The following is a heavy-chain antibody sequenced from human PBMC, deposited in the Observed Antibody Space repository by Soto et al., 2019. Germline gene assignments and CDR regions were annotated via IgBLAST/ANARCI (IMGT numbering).Heavy chain of an antibody. CDR2: IWYDGSNK. CDR3: ARALDFWSAYFDY. CDR1: GFTFSTYG. V-gene: IGHV3-30*19. Sequence: GGSLRLSCAASGFTFSTYGMHRVRQAPGKGLEWVAVIWYDGSNKYYADSVKGRFTISRDNSKNTLYLQMNSLRTEDTAVYYCARALDFWSAYFDYWGQGSLVTVSS. J-gene: IGHJ4*02. D-gene: IGHD3-3*01.